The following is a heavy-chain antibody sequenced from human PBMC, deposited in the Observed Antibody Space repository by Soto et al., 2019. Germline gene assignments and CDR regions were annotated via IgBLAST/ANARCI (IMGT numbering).Heavy chain of an antibody. J-gene: IGHJ4*02. CDR3: ARDMRTDKWGPTVVTPMDY. D-gene: IGHD4-17*01. CDR1: GGTFSSYT. V-gene: IGHV1-69*08. Sequence: QVQPVQSGAEVKKPGSSVKVSCKASGGTFSSYTISWVRQAPGQGLEWMGRIIPILGIANYAQKFQGRVTITADKSTSTAYMELSSLRSEDTAVYYCARDMRTDKWGPTVVTPMDYWGQGTLVTVSS. CDR2: IIPILGIA.